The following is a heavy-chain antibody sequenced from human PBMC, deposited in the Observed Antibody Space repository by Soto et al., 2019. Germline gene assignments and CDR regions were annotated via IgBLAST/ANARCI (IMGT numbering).Heavy chain of an antibody. CDR3: ARVGSDFDC. Sequence: QVQLVQSGAEEKKPGASVNISCKASGYTFTSYAVHWVRQAPGQRLEWMGWINAGNGNTKYSQSFXXRXTXXRDTSASMAYMELSRLRSEDTAVYYCARVGSDFDCWGQGTLVTVSS. CDR1: GYTFTSYA. D-gene: IGHD1-26*01. V-gene: IGHV1-3*05. CDR2: INAGNGNT. J-gene: IGHJ4*02.